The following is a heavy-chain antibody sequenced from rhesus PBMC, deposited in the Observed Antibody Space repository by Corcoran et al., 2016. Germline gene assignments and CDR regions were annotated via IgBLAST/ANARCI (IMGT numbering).Heavy chain of an antibody. Sequence: QLQLQESGPGLVKPSETLSLTCAVSGSSISSGYGWSWIRQPQGTGLEWIGYISYSGSTSYNPSRNSRGTLSGDTSKNQFSLKLSSVTAADTAVYYCARNVDTATVIIFDYWGQGVLVTVSS. CDR1: GSSISSGYG. V-gene: IGHV4-122*02. D-gene: IGHD5-12*01. J-gene: IGHJ4*01. CDR2: ISYSGST. CDR3: ARNVDTATVIIFDY.